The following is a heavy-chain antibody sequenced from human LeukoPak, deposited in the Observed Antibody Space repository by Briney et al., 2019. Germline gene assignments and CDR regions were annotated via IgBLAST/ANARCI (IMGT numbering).Heavy chain of an antibody. J-gene: IGHJ3*01. CDR3: ARLLDNDISGDPDTFDV. CDR2: VSYTGRT. CDR1: DGSLRGHY. D-gene: IGHD3-22*01. Sequence: SDTLSLAPTVADGSLRGHYRTWSPQPPGKKLKWIGYVSYTGRTKYNPSLQSRVTISIDTSKSQFSLKLTSVTSADTAVYSCARLLDNDISGDPDTFDVWGQGTTVIVSS. V-gene: IGHV4-59*07.